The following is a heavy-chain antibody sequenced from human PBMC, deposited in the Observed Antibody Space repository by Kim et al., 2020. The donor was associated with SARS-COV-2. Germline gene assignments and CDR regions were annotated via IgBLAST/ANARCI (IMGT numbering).Heavy chain of an antibody. V-gene: IGHV4-39*07. J-gene: IGHJ4*02. CDR3: ARGIWIPSNCSGGSCYSGYSYGIFDY. D-gene: IGHD2-15*01. Sequence: SETLSLTCTVSGGSISSSSYYWGWIRQPPGKGLEWIGSIYYSGSTYYNPSLKSRVTISVDTSKNQFSLKLSSVTAADTAVYYCARGIWIPSNCSGGSCYSGYSYGIFDYWGQGTLVTVSS. CDR2: IYYSGST. CDR1: GGSISSSSYY.